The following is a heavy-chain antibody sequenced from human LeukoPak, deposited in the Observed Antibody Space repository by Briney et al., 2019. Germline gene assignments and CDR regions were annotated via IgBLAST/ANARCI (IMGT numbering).Heavy chain of an antibody. Sequence: GGSLRLSCAASGFTFSSHWMHWVRQAPGEGLVWVSRINSDGSITTYADSAQGRFTISRDNAKNTLYLQMNSLRVEDTAVYYCARDFNWNPPDHWGQGTLVTVSS. J-gene: IGHJ4*02. D-gene: IGHD1-1*01. CDR3: ARDFNWNPPDH. CDR1: GFTFSSHW. CDR2: INSDGSIT. V-gene: IGHV3-74*01.